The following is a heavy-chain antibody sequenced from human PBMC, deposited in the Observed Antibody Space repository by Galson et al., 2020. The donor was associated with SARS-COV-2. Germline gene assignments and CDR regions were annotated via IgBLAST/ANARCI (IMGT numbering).Heavy chain of an antibody. CDR2: IKSKTDGGTT. Sequence: GEFLKIFCAASGFTFSNAWISCVRQAPGTGPECVGRIKSKTDGGTTDYTAPVKGRFTISRDDSKNTLNLQMDSLKTEDTAVYYCTTDPVVAALVDYWGQGTLVTVSS. J-gene: IGHJ4*02. D-gene: IGHD2-15*01. CDR1: GFTFSNAW. CDR3: TTDPVVAALVDY. V-gene: IGHV3-15*01.